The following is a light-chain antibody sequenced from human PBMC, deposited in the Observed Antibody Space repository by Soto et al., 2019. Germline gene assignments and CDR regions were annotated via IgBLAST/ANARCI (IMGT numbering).Light chain of an antibody. CDR2: GAS. Sequence: EIVLTQSPGTLSLSPGERATLSCRASQSIDSITFAWYQQKPGQAPRLLIYGASSWATGVPARFSGRGSGTDFTLTISRLEPADSAVYYCQQYGTSPYTFGQGTKLEIK. J-gene: IGKJ2*01. V-gene: IGKV3-20*01. CDR1: QSIDSIT. CDR3: QQYGTSPYT.